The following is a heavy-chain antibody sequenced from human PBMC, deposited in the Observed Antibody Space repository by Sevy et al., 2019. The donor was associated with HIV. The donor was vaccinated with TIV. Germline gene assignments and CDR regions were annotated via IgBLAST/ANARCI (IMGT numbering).Heavy chain of an antibody. D-gene: IGHD1-26*01. CDR1: CGSITRLY. J-gene: IGHJ4*02. CDR3: AGENAWGRGYS. Sequence: SETLSLTCTVSCGSITRLYWNWIRQPPGKGLEWIANICYNGHINYNSSLKSRVTLSLDTSNYQFSLRLSSVTAADTAMYYCAGENAWGRGYSWGQGTLVTVSS. V-gene: IGHV4-59*08. CDR2: ICYNGHI.